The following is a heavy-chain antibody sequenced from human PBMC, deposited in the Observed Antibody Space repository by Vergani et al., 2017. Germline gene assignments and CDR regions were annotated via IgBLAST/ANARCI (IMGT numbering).Heavy chain of an antibody. J-gene: IGHJ1*01. CDR2: ISSGGGDI. V-gene: IGHV3-23*01. Sequence: VQLLESGGGLVQPGGSRRLSCAGAGFTFDTYTMAYVRQAPGKGLEWVATISSGGGDIFYADSVKGRFTISRDNSKTTLFLQMNSLKDEDTAVYYCTTAWGLYYLHGEYFQYWGRGTLVSVSS. CDR3: TTAWGLYYLHGEYFQY. D-gene: IGHD3-10*01. CDR1: GFTFDTYT.